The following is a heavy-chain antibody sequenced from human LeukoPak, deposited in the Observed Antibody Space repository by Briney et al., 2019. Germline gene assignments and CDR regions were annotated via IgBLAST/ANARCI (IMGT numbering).Heavy chain of an antibody. CDR3: ARARYCTSTSCFLDY. D-gene: IGHD2-2*01. CDR2: ISASGDSA. CDR1: GFTFSGYA. Sequence: GGSLRLSCAASGFTFSGYAMSWVRQAPGKGLDWVSTISASGDSAYYADSVKGRFTISRDNSKNTLYLQMTSLRAEDTALDYCARARYCTSTSCFLDYWGQGTLVTVSS. J-gene: IGHJ4*02. V-gene: IGHV3-23*01.